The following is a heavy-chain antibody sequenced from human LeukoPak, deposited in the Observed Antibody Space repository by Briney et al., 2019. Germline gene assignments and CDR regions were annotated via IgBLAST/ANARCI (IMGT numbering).Heavy chain of an antibody. CDR3: AREGVEWLRGSMDV. J-gene: IGHJ6*02. CDR1: GFTFSSYA. Sequence: GGSLRLSCAASGFTFSSYAMHWVGQAPGKGLEYVSAISSNGGRTYYANSVKGRFTISRDNSKNTLYLQMGSLRAEDMAAYYCAREGVEWLRGSMDVWGQGTTVTVSS. CDR2: ISSNGGRT. V-gene: IGHV3-64*01. D-gene: IGHD5-12*01.